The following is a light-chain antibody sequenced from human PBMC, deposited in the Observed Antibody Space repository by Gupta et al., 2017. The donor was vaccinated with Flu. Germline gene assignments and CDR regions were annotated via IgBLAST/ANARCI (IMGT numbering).Light chain of an antibody. Sequence: QSVLTQPPSASGTPGQRVSISCSGSSSNIGDNTVNWYQQLPGTAPKLLIYDNDQRPSGVPDRFSGSRSGTSASPAISGLQSEDEAEYDGATWDDSLNGGVFGGGTKLT. CDR3: ATWDDSLNGGV. V-gene: IGLV1-44*01. J-gene: IGLJ3*02. CDR1: SSNIGDNT. CDR2: DND.